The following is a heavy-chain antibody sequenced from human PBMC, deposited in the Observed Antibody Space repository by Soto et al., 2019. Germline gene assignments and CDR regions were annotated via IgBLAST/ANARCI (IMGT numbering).Heavy chain of an antibody. CDR1: GGSFSGYY. V-gene: IGHV4-34*01. CDR2: INHSGST. CDR3: ARSWRGSYYPAGP. J-gene: IGHJ5*02. Sequence: SETLSLTCAVYGGSFSGYYWSWIRQPPGKGLEWIGEINHSGSTNYNPSLKSRVTISVDTSKNQFSLKLSSVTAADTAVYYCARSWRGSYYPAGPWGQGTLVTVSS. D-gene: IGHD1-26*01.